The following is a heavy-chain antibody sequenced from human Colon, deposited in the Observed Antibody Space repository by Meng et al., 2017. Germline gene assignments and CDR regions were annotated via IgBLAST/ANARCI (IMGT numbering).Heavy chain of an antibody. CDR2: MSDSGTT. CDR1: GGSIKSGGYH. CDR3: ARDTLYGTDY. J-gene: IGHJ4*02. Sequence: QVHLPESGPGLVRPSDDQSLVCTVSGGSIKSGGYHWSWVRQHPGKGLEYIGFMSDSGTTDYNPSLRSRVSISEIGSSKNQFSLTLRSVTAADTATYFCARDTLYGTDYWGQGVLVTVSS. V-gene: IGHV4-31*03. D-gene: IGHD4-17*01.